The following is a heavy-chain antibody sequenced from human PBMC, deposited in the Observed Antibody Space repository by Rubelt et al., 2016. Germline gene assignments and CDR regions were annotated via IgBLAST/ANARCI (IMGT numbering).Heavy chain of an antibody. J-gene: IGHJ4*02. V-gene: IGHV4-31*03. CDR1: GGSISSGGYY. Sequence: QVQLQESGPGLVKPSQTLSLTCTVSGGSISSGGYYWSWIRQHPGKGLEWLGYIYYSGSTYYNPSIKSRVTIPVDTSKNQFSLKLSSVTAADTAVYYCARSGTLTTVTTRDDYWGQGTLVTVSS. D-gene: IGHD4-17*01. CDR2: IYYSGST. CDR3: ARSGTLTTVTTRDDY.